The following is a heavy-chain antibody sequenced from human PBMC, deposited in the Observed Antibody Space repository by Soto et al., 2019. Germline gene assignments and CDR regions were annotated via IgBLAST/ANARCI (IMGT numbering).Heavy chain of an antibody. D-gene: IGHD1-1*01. CDR1: GGSITTGGRY. CDR2: INYSGNT. J-gene: IGHJ3*02. CDR3: AQALVFTGGDGFDI. V-gene: IGHV4-31*02. Sequence: QVRLQEWGPGLVKPSQTLSLKCSVSGGSITTGGRYWSWIRQLPGKGLGWIGDINYSGNTYYNASLKSRVTISVEAAKNQFSLKLSSVTAADTAVYYCAQALVFTGGDGFDIWGQGRLVTVSS.